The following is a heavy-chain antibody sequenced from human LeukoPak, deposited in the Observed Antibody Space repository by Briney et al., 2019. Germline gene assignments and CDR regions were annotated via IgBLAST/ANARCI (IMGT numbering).Heavy chain of an antibody. J-gene: IGHJ4*02. Sequence: ASVKVSCKASGYTFAGYYMHWVRQAPGQGPEWMGWINPNSGGTNYAQKFQGRVTVTRDTSISTAYMELSRLRSDDTAVYYCARDGYYDSSGYYPDYWGQGTLVTVSS. D-gene: IGHD3-22*01. V-gene: IGHV1-2*02. CDR3: ARDGYYDSSGYYPDY. CDR2: INPNSGGT. CDR1: GYTFAGYY.